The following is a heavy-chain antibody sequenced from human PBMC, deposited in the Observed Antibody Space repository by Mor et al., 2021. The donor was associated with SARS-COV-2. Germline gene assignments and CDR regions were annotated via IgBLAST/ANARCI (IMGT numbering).Heavy chain of an antibody. J-gene: IGHJ4*02. D-gene: IGHD3-9*01. Sequence: NIKEDGSEEYYVDSVKGRFTISRDNAKNSLYLQMNSLRVDDTAVYYCVRGGGTGWGWGQGTLVTVSS. CDR3: VRGGGTGWG. CDR2: IKEDGSEE. V-gene: IGHV3-7*01.